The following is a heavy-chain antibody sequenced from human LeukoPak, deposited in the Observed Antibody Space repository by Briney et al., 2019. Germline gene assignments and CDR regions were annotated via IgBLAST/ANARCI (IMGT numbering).Heavy chain of an antibody. CDR2: INPSDDST. Sequence: ASVKVSRKASGYTFTSYYMHWVRQAPGQGLEWMGIINPSDDSTSYAQKFQGRVTMTRDTSTSTVYMELSSLRSEDTAVYYCAKGGHVAHLINFDYWGQGTLVTVSS. CDR1: GYTFTSYY. V-gene: IGHV1-46*01. J-gene: IGHJ4*02. D-gene: IGHD2-21*01. CDR3: AKGGHVAHLINFDY.